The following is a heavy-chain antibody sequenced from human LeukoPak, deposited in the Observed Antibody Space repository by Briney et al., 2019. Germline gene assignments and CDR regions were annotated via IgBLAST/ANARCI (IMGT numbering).Heavy chain of an antibody. CDR1: GFTVSSNY. CDR3: AKSAVTAIRRFDY. V-gene: IGHV3-53*01. D-gene: IGHD2-21*02. CDR2: IYNGGHT. Sequence: AGGSLRLSCIASGFTVSSNYMTWVRQAPGKGLQWVSIIYNGGHTYYADSVKGRFTISRDNSKNTLYLQMNSLRAEDTAVYYCAKSAVTAIRRFDYWGQGTLVTVSS. J-gene: IGHJ4*02.